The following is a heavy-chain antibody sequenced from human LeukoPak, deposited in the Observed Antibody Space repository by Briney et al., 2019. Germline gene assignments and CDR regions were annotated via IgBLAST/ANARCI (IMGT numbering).Heavy chain of an antibody. J-gene: IGHJ4*02. CDR1: GGSISSNSDC. CDR2: VYYGGTT. D-gene: IGHD1-26*01. V-gene: IGHV4-39*02. Sequence: SETLSLTCTVSGGSISSNSDCWGWIRQPPGKGLEWIGSVYYGGTTYYNPSLKSRVTISVDTSKNQFTLNLNSVTAADTAVYYCLRVGASRRFDYWGQGTLVTVSS. CDR3: LRVGASRRFDY.